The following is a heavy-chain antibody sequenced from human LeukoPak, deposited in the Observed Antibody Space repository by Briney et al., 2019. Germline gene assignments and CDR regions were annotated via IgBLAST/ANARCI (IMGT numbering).Heavy chain of an antibody. J-gene: IGHJ4*02. Sequence: PSETLSLTCAVSGGSISSSNWWSWVRQPPGKGLEWIGYIYYSGSTYYNPSLKSRVTISVDTSKNQFSLKLSSVTAADTAVYYCARSDYDFWSIFDYWGQGTLVTVSS. D-gene: IGHD3-3*01. CDR1: GGSISSSNW. CDR2: IYYSGST. CDR3: ARSDYDFWSIFDY. V-gene: IGHV4-4*02.